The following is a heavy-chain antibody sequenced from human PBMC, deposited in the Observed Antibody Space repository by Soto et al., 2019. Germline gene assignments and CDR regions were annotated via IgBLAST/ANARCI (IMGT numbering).Heavy chain of an antibody. CDR1: GGSVNSGGYP. CDR3: ARRAMLDAFDL. D-gene: IGHD2-2*01. CDR2: VYHSAST. Sequence: SATLSLTCTVSGGSVNSGGYPWSWIRQPPGKGLQWIGYVYHSASTFYNPSLQSRVTISLDTSKNQISLRLTSVTAADTAVYYCARRAMLDAFDLWGQGTMVTVSS. J-gene: IGHJ3*01. V-gene: IGHV4-30-2*01.